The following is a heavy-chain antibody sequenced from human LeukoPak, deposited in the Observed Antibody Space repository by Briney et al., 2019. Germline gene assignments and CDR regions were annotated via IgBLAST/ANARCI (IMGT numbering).Heavy chain of an antibody. V-gene: IGHV3-30*18. J-gene: IGHJ5*02. CDR3: AKGGIVPA. D-gene: IGHD2/OR15-2a*01. CDR1: GFTFSSYG. CDR2: ISYDGSNK. Sequence: GGSLRLSCAASGFTFSSYGMHWVRQAPGKGLEWVAVISYDGSNKYYADSVKGRFTISRDNSKNTLYLQMNSLRAEDTAVYYCAKGGIVPAWGQGTLVTVSS.